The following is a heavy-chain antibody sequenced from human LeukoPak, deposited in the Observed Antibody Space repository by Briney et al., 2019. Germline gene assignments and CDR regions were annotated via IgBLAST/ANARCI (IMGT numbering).Heavy chain of an antibody. D-gene: IGHD6-13*01. Sequence: GGSLRLSCAASGFNVSTDYMGWVRQAPGKGLEGVSVFYNGVNTYSSDSGKGRFTISRDNSRNTMALQMNSLRAEDTALYYCVRCDSSNWYGIDYWGQGTLVTVSS. CDR2: FYNGVNT. CDR1: GFNVSTDY. J-gene: IGHJ4*02. CDR3: VRCDSSNWYGIDY. V-gene: IGHV3-53*01.